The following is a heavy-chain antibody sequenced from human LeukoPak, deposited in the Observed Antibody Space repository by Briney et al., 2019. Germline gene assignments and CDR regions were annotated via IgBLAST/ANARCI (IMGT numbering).Heavy chain of an antibody. V-gene: IGHV3-21*01. CDR2: ISSSSSYI. J-gene: IGHJ6*02. CDR1: GXXFSSYS. CDR3: ARDDEYDFYGMDV. Sequence: GXXFSSYSMNWVRQAPGXGLEWVSSISSSSSYIYYADSVKGRFTISRDNAKNSLYLQMNSLRAEDTAVYYCARDDEYDFYGMDVWGQGTTVTVSS.